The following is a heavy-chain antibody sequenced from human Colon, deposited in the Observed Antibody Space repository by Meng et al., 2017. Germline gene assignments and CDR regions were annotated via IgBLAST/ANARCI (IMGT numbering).Heavy chain of an antibody. V-gene: IGHV5-51*01. J-gene: IGHJ3*01. CDR3: AKGDSFGV. CDR2: IYPGDSHT. D-gene: IGHD2-21*02. Sequence: KVSCKDSGYKFIDSWIGWVRQMPGKGLEWMGVIYPGDSHTAYSPSFQGQVTFSVDKSTNTAYLHWTTLKASDTAMYFCAKGDSFGVWGQGTKVTVSS. CDR1: GYKFIDSW.